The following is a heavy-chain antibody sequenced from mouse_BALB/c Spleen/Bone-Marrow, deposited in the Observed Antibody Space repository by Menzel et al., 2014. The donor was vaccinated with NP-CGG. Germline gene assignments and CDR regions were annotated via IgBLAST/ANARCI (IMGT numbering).Heavy chain of an antibody. Sequence: EVQVVESGGDLVKPGGSLKLSCAASGFTFSSYGMSWVRQNIDKRLELVATIKSNGGSTYYPDSVKGRFSISRDNAKNTLYLQMSSLKSEDTAMYYCTSLSSMITAAWFAYWGQGTLVTISA. J-gene: IGHJ3*01. CDR1: GFTFSSYG. CDR3: TSLSSMITAAWFAY. D-gene: IGHD2-4*01. CDR2: IKSNGGST. V-gene: IGHV5-6-3*01.